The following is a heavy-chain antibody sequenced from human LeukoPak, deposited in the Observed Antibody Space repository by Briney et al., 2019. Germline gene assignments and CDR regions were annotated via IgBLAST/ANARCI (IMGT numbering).Heavy chain of an antibody. J-gene: IGHJ4*02. CDR1: GGTFSSYA. D-gene: IGHD1-26*01. Sequence: ASVKVSCKASGGTFSSYAISWVRQAPGQGLEWMGGIIPIFGTANYAQKFQGRVTITTDESTSTAYMELSSLRSEDTAVYYCATAFVGATNRLDYWGQGTLVTVSS. V-gene: IGHV1-69*05. CDR2: IIPIFGTA. CDR3: ATAFVGATNRLDY.